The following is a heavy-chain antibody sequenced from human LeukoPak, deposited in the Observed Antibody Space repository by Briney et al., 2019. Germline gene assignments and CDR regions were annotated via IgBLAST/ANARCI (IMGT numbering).Heavy chain of an antibody. CDR2: MNPNSGNT. Sequence: ASVKVSCKASGYTFTSYDINWVRQATGQGLEWMGWMNPNSGNTGYAQEFQGRVTMTRNTSISTAYMELSSLRSEDTAVYYCARARSLAAAGPLGYWGQGTLVTVSS. D-gene: IGHD6-13*01. CDR1: GYTFTSYD. V-gene: IGHV1-8*01. J-gene: IGHJ4*02. CDR3: ARARSLAAAGPLGY.